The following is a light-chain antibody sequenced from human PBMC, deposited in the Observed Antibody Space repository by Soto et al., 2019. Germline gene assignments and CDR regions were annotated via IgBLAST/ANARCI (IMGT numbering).Light chain of an antibody. J-gene: IGKJ4*01. Sequence: IVMTQSPDSLAVSLGERATINCQSSQRVLYSSNNKNYLAWYQQKPGQPPKLLIYWSSTRASGVPDRFSGSGSGTDFTLTISSLQAEDVAVYYCQQYYSTPHTFGGGTKVEIK. CDR1: QRVLYSSNNKNY. CDR2: WSS. CDR3: QQYYSTPHT. V-gene: IGKV4-1*01.